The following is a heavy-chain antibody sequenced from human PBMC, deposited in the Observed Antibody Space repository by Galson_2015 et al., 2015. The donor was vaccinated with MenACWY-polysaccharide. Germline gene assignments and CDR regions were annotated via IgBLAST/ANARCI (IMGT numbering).Heavy chain of an antibody. V-gene: IGHV4-59*01. CDR2: IHYNGDT. CDR1: GGSMSSYY. D-gene: IGHD3-22*01. CDR3: ARIGGMNKGNYYNFGWFDS. Sequence: SLTCTVSGGSMSSYYWTWIRQSPGKGLEWIGWIHYNGDTKYSPFLNSRVTISGDTSRNQFSLKLSSVTTADTAVYYCARIGGMNKGNYYNFGWFDSWGQGTLVTVSS. J-gene: IGHJ5*01.